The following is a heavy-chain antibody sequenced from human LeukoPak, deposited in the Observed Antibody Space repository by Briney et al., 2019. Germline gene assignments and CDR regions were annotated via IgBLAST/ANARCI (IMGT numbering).Heavy chain of an antibody. D-gene: IGHD2-15*01. CDR2: INHSGST. CDR1: GGSISSYY. Sequence: SETLSLTCTVSGGSISSYYWSWIRQPPGKGLEWIGEINHSGSTNYNPSLKSRVTISVDTSKNQFSLKLSSVTAADTAVYYCASRRGYCSGGSCYSARPYRYWGQGTLVTVSS. J-gene: IGHJ4*02. V-gene: IGHV4-34*01. CDR3: ASRRGYCSGGSCYSARPYRY.